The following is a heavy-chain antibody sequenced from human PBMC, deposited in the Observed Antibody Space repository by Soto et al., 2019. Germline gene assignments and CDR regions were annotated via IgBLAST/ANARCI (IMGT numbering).Heavy chain of an antibody. J-gene: IGHJ6*02. Sequence: GGSLRLSCAASGFTFSSYAMSWVRQAPGKGLEWVSAISGSGGSTYYADSVKGRFTIPRDNSKNTLYLQMNSLRAEDTAVYYCAKTYSSSSYYYYGMDVWGQGTTVTVSS. V-gene: IGHV3-23*01. D-gene: IGHD6-6*01. CDR1: GFTFSSYA. CDR3: AKTYSSSSYYYYGMDV. CDR2: ISGSGGST.